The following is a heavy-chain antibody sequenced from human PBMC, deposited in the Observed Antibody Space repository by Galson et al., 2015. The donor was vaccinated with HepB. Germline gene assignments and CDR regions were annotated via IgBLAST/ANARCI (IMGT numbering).Heavy chain of an antibody. CDR3: ARDRGIAAAGTEYFQH. V-gene: IGHV1-46*01. Sequence: SVKVSCKASGYPFTSYYMHWVRQAPGQGLEWMGIINPSGGSTSYAQKFQGRVTMTRDTSTSTVYMELSSLRSEDTAVYYCARDRGIAAAGTEYFQHWGQGTLVTVSS. D-gene: IGHD6-13*01. CDR1: GYPFTSYY. J-gene: IGHJ1*01. CDR2: INPSGGST.